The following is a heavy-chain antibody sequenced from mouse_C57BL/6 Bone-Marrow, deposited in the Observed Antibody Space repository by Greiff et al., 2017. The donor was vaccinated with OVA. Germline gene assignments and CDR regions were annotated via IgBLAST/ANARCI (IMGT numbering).Heavy chain of an antibody. V-gene: IGHV2-2*01. CDR2: IWSGGST. D-gene: IGHD2-4*01. J-gene: IGHJ4*01. CDR1: GFSLTSYG. Sequence: QVQLQQSGPGLVQPSQSLPITCTVSGFSLTSYGVHWVRQSPGKGLEWLGVIWSGGSTDYNAAFISRLSISKDNSKSQVFFKMNSLQADDTAIYYCARNGGLRRMDYWGQGTSVTVSS. CDR3: ARNGGLRRMDY.